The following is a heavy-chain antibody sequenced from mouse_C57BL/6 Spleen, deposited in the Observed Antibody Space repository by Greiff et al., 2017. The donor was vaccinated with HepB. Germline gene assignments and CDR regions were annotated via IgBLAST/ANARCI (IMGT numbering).Heavy chain of an antibody. J-gene: IGHJ2*01. CDR1: GYAFSSYW. CDR2: IYPGDGDT. D-gene: IGHD2-4*01. V-gene: IGHV1-80*01. CDR3: ARVIYYDYDGRNY. Sequence: VQLQQSGAELVKPGASVKISCKASGYAFSSYWMNWVKQRPGKGLEWIGQIYPGDGDTNYNGKFKGKATLTADKSSSTAYMQLSSLTSEDSAVYFCARVIYYDYDGRNYWGQGTTLTVSS.